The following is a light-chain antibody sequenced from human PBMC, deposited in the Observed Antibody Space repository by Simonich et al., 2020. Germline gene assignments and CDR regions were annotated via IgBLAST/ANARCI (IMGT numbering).Light chain of an antibody. J-gene: IGLJ3*02. Sequence: QFALTQPASVSGSPGQSITISCTGTSSDGGSYNLVSWYQQHPGKTPKLRSYEGSKRPSGVSNRFSGSKSGNTSSLTSSGLQAEDEADYYCCSYAGSSTFGVFGGGTKLTVL. V-gene: IGLV2-23*03. CDR2: EGS. CDR3: CSYAGSSTFGV. CDR1: SSDGGSYNL.